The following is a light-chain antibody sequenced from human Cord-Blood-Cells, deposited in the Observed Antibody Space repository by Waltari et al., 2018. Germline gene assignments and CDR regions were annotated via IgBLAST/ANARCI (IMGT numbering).Light chain of an antibody. CDR3: QQYCSTPWT. CDR2: WAS. Sequence: DIVMTQSPDSLAVSLGERATINCQSSQSVLYSSNNKNYLAWYQQKPGQPPKLLIYWASTRESGVPDRFSGSGSGTDFTLTISSLQAEDVAVYYCQQYCSTPWTFGQGTKVEIK. J-gene: IGKJ1*01. V-gene: IGKV4-1*01. CDR1: QSVLYSSNNKNY.